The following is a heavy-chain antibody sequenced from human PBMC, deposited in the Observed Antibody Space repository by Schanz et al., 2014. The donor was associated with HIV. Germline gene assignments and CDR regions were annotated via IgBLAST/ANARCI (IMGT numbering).Heavy chain of an antibody. D-gene: IGHD2-21*02. CDR1: GFTSSDYT. CDR3: ARDSVDAVVTSTDYYNGIDV. CDR2: ISATGAYI. J-gene: IGHJ6*02. Sequence: EVQLMESGGGLVKPGGSLRLSCAAGGFTSSDYTMNWVRQAPGKGLEWVAFISATGAYIYYADSVKGRFTISRDNAQKSLFLQMNSLRDEDTAIYFCARDSVDAVVTSTDYYNGIDVWGQGTTVTVSS. V-gene: IGHV3-21*04.